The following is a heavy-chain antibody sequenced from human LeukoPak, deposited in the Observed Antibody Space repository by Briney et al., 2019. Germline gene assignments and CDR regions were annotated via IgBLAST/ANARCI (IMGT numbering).Heavy chain of an antibody. D-gene: IGHD3-22*01. J-gene: IGHJ4*02. CDR1: GFTFSNYC. Sequence: PGGSLRLSCAASGFTFSNYCMSWVRQAPGKGLEWVANIKQDGSQRYYVDSVKGRFTISRDNAKNSLYLETNSLRAEDTAVYYCARGRDWYYYDTSGYSAYYFDHWGLGTLVTVSS. CDR3: ARGRDWYYYDTSGYSAYYFDH. CDR2: IKQDGSQR. V-gene: IGHV3-7*01.